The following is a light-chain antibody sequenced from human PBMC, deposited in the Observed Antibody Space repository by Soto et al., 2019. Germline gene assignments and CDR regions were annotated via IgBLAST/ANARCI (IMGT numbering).Light chain of an antibody. Sequence: DIQMTQSPSSLSASVGDKVTITCRASQNIGDHLNWYQQKPRKAPSLLIYAASILQSGVPSRLSGSGSGTDFTLTISSLQPEDFAIYDCQQSSKHEFTFGPGPTVDIK. J-gene: IGKJ3*01. V-gene: IGKV1-39*01. CDR3: QQSSKHEFT. CDR2: AAS. CDR1: QNIGDH.